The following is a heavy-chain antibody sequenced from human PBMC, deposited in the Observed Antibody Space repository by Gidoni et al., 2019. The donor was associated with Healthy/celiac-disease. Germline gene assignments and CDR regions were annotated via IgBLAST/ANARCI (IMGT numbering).Heavy chain of an antibody. V-gene: IGHV1-69*01. CDR2: IIPIFGTA. J-gene: IGHJ4*02. CDR3: AASPPSIVVVVAATYRGFNY. D-gene: IGHD2-15*01. Sequence: QVQLVQSGAEVKRHGSSVKVSCKASGGTFSSYAIRWLRQAPGHGLEWMDVIIPIFGTANYAQEFQSRVTITADASTSTAYMELSSLRSEDTAVYYCAASPPSIVVVVAATYRGFNYWGQGTLVTVSS. CDR1: GGTFSSYA.